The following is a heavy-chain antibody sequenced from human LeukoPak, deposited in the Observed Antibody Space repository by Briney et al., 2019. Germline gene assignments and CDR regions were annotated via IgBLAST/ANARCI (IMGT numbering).Heavy chain of an antibody. CDR3: AKDIQWGFDYTNSLDS. Sequence: PGGSLRLSCAASGFMFTHHGMHWIRQAPGKGLEWVAVIWSDGSNRFYSDSVKGRFAISRDDSNDMVYLQMNGLRADDTAVYYCAKDIQWGFDYTNSLDSWGQGTLVIVSS. D-gene: IGHD4-11*01. J-gene: IGHJ4*02. CDR2: IWSDGSNR. CDR1: GFMFTHHG. V-gene: IGHV3-33*06.